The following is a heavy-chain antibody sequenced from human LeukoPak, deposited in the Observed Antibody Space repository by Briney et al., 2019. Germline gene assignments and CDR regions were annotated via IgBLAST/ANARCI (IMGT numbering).Heavy chain of an antibody. CDR3: ASQFYYDYVWGSYRPDY. V-gene: IGHV3-7*01. CDR1: GFTFSSYW. D-gene: IGHD3-16*02. J-gene: IGHJ4*02. Sequence: GSLRLSCAASGFTFSSYWMSWVRQAPGEGPEWVANIKRDGSEKYYVDSVKGRFTISRDNAKNSLYLQMNSLRAEDTAVYYCASQFYYDYVWGSYRPDYWGQGTLVTVSS. CDR2: IKRDGSEK.